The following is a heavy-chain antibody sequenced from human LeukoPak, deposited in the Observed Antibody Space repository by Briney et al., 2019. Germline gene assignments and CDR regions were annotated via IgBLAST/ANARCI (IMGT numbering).Heavy chain of an antibody. CDR3: ARWGGTRQYYFDY. D-gene: IGHD1-1*01. V-gene: IGHV3-33*01. J-gene: IGHJ4*02. Sequence: PGGSLRLSCAVSGFSFSDYGFHWVRQAPGKGLEWVAVTRFDGSIKQYAASVKGRFTISRDDSKNTLYLQMNFLKSEDTAVYYCARWGGTRQYYFDYWGQGTLVTVSS. CDR2: TRFDGSIK. CDR1: GFSFSDYG.